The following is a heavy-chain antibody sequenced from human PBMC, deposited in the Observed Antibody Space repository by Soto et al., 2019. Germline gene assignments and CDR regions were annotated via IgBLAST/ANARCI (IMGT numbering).Heavy chain of an antibody. D-gene: IGHD2-15*01. V-gene: IGHV1-69*18. CDR3: ARGWVDEAFDI. J-gene: IGHJ3*02. Sequence: QVQLVQSGPEVKKPGSSVTVSCTASGGILISFTIYWVRQAPGQGFEWMGSFIPRIDKINYSQKFQDRVTLTADESSNTAYMELSSLTSDDAAVYYCARGWVDEAFDIWGQGTLVTISS. CDR2: FIPRIDKI. CDR1: GGILISFT.